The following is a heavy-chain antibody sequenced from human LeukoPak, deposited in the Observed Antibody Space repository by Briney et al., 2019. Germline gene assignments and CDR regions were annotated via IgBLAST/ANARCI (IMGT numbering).Heavy chain of an antibody. Sequence: GGSLRLSCAASGFTFSSYAMSWVRQAPGKGLEWVSTISGSGSSTYYADSVKGRFTISRDNSKNTLYLQMNSLGAEDTAVYYCAKAVGATTGYYWGQGTLVTVPS. CDR2: ISGSGSST. CDR1: GFTFSSYA. CDR3: AKAVGATTGYY. J-gene: IGHJ4*02. V-gene: IGHV3-23*01. D-gene: IGHD1-26*01.